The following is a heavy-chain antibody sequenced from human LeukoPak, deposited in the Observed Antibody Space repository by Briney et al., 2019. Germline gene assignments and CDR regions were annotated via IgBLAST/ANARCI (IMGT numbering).Heavy chain of an antibody. J-gene: IGHJ6*02. CDR3: ARDQSGITMVRGKDYYYYYGMDV. D-gene: IGHD3-10*01. Sequence: PGGSLRLSCAASGFTFSSYAMSWVRQAPGKGLEWVSAISGSGGTTYYADSVKGLFTISRDNSKNTLYLQMNSLRAEDTAVYYCARDQSGITMVRGKDYYYYYGMDVWGQGTTVTVSS. CDR1: GFTFSSYA. CDR2: ISGSGGTT. V-gene: IGHV3-23*01.